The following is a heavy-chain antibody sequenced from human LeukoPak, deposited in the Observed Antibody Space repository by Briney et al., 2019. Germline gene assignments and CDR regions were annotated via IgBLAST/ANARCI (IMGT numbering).Heavy chain of an antibody. Sequence: GGSLRLSCAASGFNFSSYWIHWVRQAPGRGLEWVAAIWPDGSYIYYADSVKGRFTISRDNSKNTVYLQMNTLRDEDTAVYYCARAVGPFDYWGQGTLVTVSS. D-gene: IGHD3-16*01. V-gene: IGHV3-33*08. J-gene: IGHJ4*02. CDR3: ARAVGPFDY. CDR2: IWPDGSYI. CDR1: GFNFSSYW.